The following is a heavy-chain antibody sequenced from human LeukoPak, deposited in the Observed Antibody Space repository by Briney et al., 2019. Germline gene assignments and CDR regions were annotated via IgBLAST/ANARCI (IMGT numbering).Heavy chain of an antibody. CDR2: ISSDGSSE. V-gene: IGHV3-30*03. Sequence: QSGGSLRLSCAASGFPFSTYSMHWVRQAPGKGLEWVAVISSDGSSENYADSVEGRFTISRDNSKNTLYLQMNTLRAEDTAVYYCAREKYCTITDCLHGRFYFGYWGQGTLVTVPS. CDR1: GFPFSTYS. D-gene: IGHD2-2*01. CDR3: AREKYCTITDCLHGRFYFGY. J-gene: IGHJ4*02.